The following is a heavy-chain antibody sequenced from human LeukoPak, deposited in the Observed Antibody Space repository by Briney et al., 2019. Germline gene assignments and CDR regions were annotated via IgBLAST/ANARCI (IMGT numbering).Heavy chain of an antibody. CDR1: AFTNSSYE. J-gene: IGHJ4*02. V-gene: IGHV3-48*03. D-gene: IGHD6-19*01. CDR2: ISSSGSPI. Sequence: GSLTLTCAASAFTNSSYEMNWLPQAQGQELQWASYISSSGSPIYYADSVKGRFTISRDNTKNSLFLQMNSLRAEDTAVYYCARLSSGWSRTDYWGQGTLVTVSS. CDR3: ARLSSGWSRTDY.